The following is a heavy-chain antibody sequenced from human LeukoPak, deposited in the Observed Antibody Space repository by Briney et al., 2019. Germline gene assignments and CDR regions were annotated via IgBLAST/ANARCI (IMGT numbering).Heavy chain of an antibody. J-gene: IGHJ4*02. CDR1: GFTFSSYW. D-gene: IGHD6-13*01. CDR3: ARGPLIAAAGTS. Sequence: GGSLRLSCAASGFTFSSYWMSWVRQAPGKGLEWVANIKEDGSEKYYVDSVKGRFTIPRDNAKNSLYLQMNSLRADDTAVYYCARGPLIAAAGTSWGQGTLVTVSS. CDR2: IKEDGSEK. V-gene: IGHV3-7*01.